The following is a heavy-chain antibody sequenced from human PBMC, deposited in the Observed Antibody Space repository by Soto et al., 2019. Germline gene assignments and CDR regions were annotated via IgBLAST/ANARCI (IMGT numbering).Heavy chain of an antibody. CDR1: GYTFTSYG. D-gene: IGHD3-22*01. J-gene: IGHJ4*02. V-gene: IGHV1-18*01. CDR2: VSAYNGNT. Sequence: GASVKVSCKASGYTFTSYGISWVRQAPGQGLEWMGWVSAYNGNTNYAQKLQGRVTMTTDTSTSTAYMELRSLRSDDTAVYYCARGYSLYYYDSSGYYYVEYWGQGTLVTVSS. CDR3: ARGYSLYYYDSSGYYYVEY.